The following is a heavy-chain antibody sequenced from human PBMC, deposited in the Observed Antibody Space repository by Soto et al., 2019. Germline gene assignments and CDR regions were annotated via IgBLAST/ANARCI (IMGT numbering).Heavy chain of an antibody. J-gene: IGHJ5*02. CDR1: GFTFSSYG. CDR2: ISYDGSNK. CDR3: AKDPGSSWRNVGWFYP. V-gene: IGHV3-30*18. Sequence: QVQLVESGGGVVQPGRSLRLSCAASGFTFSSYGMHWVRQAPGKGLEWVAVISYDGSNKYYADSVKGRFTISRDNSKNTLYLQMNSLRAEDTAVYYCAKDPGSSWRNVGWFYPWGQGTLVTVSS. D-gene: IGHD6-13*01.